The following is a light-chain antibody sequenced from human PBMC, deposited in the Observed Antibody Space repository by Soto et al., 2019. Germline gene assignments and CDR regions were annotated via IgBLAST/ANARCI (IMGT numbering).Light chain of an antibody. CDR3: HQYHNFPRT. CDR1: QSINGW. CDR2: KAS. V-gene: IGKV1-5*03. J-gene: IGKJ1*01. Sequence: DIQLTQSPSTLSASVGDRVTITCRASQSINGWLAWYQQKPGQAPNLLIYKASTLESGVPSRFSCSGSGTDFTLTVSSLHPDDFATYYCHQYHNFPRTFGQGTKVDI.